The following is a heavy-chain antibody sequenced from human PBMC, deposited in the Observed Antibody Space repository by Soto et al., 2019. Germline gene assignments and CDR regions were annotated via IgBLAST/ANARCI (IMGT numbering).Heavy chain of an antibody. V-gene: IGHV3-23*01. D-gene: IGHD3-9*01. CDR1: GFIFSSYA. Sequence: GGSLRLSCAASGFIFSSYAMSWVRQAPGKGLEWVSAISGSGGSTYYADSVKGRFTISRDNSKNTLYLQMNSLRAEDTAVYYCAKKNGTLTGYQYYFDYWGQGTLVTVSS. CDR2: ISGSGGST. J-gene: IGHJ4*02. CDR3: AKKNGTLTGYQYYFDY.